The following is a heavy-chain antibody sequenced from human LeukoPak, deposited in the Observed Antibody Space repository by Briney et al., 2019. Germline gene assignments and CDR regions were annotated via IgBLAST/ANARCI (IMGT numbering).Heavy chain of an antibody. CDR2: IYSGGST. CDR1: GFTVSSNY. CDR3: ARALPYYYDSSGYQDY. J-gene: IGHJ4*02. Sequence: PGGSLRLSXAASGFTVSSNYMSWVRQAPGKGLEWVSVIYSGGSTYYADSVKGRFTISRDNSKNTLYLQMNSLRAEDTAVYYCARALPYYYDSSGYQDYWGQGTLVTVSS. V-gene: IGHV3-53*01. D-gene: IGHD3-22*01.